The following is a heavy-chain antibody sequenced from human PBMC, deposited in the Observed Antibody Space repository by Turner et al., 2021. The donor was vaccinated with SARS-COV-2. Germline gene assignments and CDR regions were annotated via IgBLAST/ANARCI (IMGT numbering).Heavy chain of an antibody. V-gene: IGHV1-24*01. J-gene: IGHJ6*02. CDR3: ATGSAVAGTPQFYCYYYGIDV. D-gene: IGHD6-19*01. CDR1: GYTHTELS. Sequence: VQLVQSGAGVKKPGASVKVSCKVPGYTHTELSMHWVRQAPGKGLEWMGGCDPEDGETSYAKRFQGRVTMTEDTSTDTTYMKLSRLRSEDTAMYYCATGSAVAGTPQFYCYYYGIDVWGQGTTVTVSS. CDR2: CDPEDGET.